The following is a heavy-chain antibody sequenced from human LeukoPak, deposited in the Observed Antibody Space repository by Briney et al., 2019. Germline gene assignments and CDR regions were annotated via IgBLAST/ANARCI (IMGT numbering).Heavy chain of an antibody. V-gene: IGHV1-69*13. CDR3: ARRGYSGYGLRWYFDL. J-gene: IGHJ2*01. CDR1: GGTFSSYA. Sequence: SVKVSCKASGGTFSSYAISWVRQAPGQGLEWMGGIIPIFGTANYAQKFQGRVTITADESTSTAYMELSSLRSEDTAVYYCARRGYSGYGLRWYFDLWGRGTLDTVSS. D-gene: IGHD5-12*01. CDR2: IIPIFGTA.